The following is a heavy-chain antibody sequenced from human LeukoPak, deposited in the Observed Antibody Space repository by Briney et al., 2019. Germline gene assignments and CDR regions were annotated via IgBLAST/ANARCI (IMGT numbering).Heavy chain of an antibody. J-gene: IGHJ4*02. D-gene: IGHD3-22*01. CDR2: ISSSSSYI. CDR3: ARVKWGYDSSGYPDY. V-gene: IGHV3-21*01. Sequence: PGGSLRLSCAASGFTFSSYSMNWVRQAPGKGLEWVSSISSSSSYIYYADSVKGRFTISRDNAKNSLYLQMNSLRAEDTAVYYCARVKWGYDSSGYPDYWGQGTLVTVSS. CDR1: GFTFSSYS.